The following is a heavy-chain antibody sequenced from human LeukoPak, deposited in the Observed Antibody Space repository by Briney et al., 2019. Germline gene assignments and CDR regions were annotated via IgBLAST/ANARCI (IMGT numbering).Heavy chain of an antibody. CDR1: GGSISSSSYY. CDR2: IYYSGST. Sequence: SETLSLTCTVSGGSISSSSYYWGWIRQPPGKGLEWIGSIYYSGSTYYNPSLKSRVTISVDTSKNQFSLKLSSVTAADTAVYYCTRSTSLDYWGQGTLVTVSS. CDR3: TRSTSLDY. V-gene: IGHV4-39*01. D-gene: IGHD2-2*01. J-gene: IGHJ4*02.